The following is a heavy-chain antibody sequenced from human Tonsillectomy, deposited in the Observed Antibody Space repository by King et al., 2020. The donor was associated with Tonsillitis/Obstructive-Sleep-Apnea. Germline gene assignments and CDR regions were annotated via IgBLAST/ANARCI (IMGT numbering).Heavy chain of an antibody. D-gene: IGHD2-2*02. Sequence: VQLQQWGAGLLKPSETLSLTCAVYGGSFSGYYWSWIRQPPGKGLEWIGEINHSGSTNYNPSLKSRVTISVETSKNQFSLKLSSVTAADTAVYYCARGSTIFDYWGQGTLVTVSS. V-gene: IGHV4-34*01. CDR2: INHSGST. CDR3: ARGSTIFDY. J-gene: IGHJ4*02. CDR1: GGSFSGYY.